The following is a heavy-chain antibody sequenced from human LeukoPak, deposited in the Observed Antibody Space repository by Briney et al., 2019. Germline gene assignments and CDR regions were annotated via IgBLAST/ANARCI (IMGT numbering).Heavy chain of an antibody. D-gene: IGHD6-19*01. Sequence: SETLSLTCTVSGGSISPYYWSWIRQPPGKGLEWLGYIYYSGNTDYNPSLKSRVAISVDTSKNQFSLKLSSVTAADTAVYYCARRSTGWSFHFDYWGQGTLVTVSS. J-gene: IGHJ4*02. CDR3: ARRSTGWSFHFDY. CDR2: IYYSGNT. V-gene: IGHV4-59*08. CDR1: GGSISPYY.